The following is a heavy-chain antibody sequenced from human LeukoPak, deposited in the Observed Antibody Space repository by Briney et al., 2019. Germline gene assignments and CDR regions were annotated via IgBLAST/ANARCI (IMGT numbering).Heavy chain of an antibody. D-gene: IGHD3-22*01. CDR3: AKDLENYYDSSGYVDY. J-gene: IGHJ4*02. CDR2: ISDDGSNK. Sequence: GRSLRLSCAASGFTFSSYGMHWVRQAPGKGLEWVAAISDDGSNKYYADSVKGRFTISRDNSKNTVHLQMNSLRAEDTAVYYCAKDLENYYDSSGYVDYWGQGTLVTVSS. V-gene: IGHV3-30*18. CDR1: GFTFSSYG.